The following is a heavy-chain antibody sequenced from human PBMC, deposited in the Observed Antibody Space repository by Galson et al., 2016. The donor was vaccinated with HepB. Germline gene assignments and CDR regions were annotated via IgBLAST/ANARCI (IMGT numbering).Heavy chain of an antibody. J-gene: IGHJ3*01. D-gene: IGHD2-21*02. Sequence: QSGAEVKKPGELLKISCKGSGYRFANYWIGWVRQMPGKGLESMGIVYPGNSEIRYSPSFQGQVTISADKSITTVYLQWNSLKASDSAIYYCARHECRGSDCFSAYDFWGQGTVVTVSS. V-gene: IGHV5-51*01. CDR1: GYRFANYW. CDR2: VYPGNSEI. CDR3: ARHECRGSDCFSAYDF.